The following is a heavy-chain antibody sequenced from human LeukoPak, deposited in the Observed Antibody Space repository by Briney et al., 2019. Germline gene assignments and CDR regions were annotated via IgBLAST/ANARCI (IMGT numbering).Heavy chain of an antibody. CDR1: GASISSYH. V-gene: IGHV4-59*08. CDR2: INYSGST. D-gene: IGHD6-13*01. CDR3: ARADYSSTWSHDYYYMDV. Sequence: SETLSLTCTVSGASISSYHWSWIRQPPGKGLEWIGYINYSGSTNYNPSLKSRVTISVDTSKNQFSLKLSSVTAADTAVYYCARADYSSTWSHDYYYMDVWGKGTTVTVSS. J-gene: IGHJ6*03.